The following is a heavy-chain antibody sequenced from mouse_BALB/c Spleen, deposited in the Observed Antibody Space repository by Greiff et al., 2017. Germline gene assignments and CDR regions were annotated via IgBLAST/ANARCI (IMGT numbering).Heavy chain of an antibody. V-gene: IGHV1-4*01. CDR2: INPSSGYT. Sequence: QVQLKESGAELARPGASVKMSCKASGYTFTSYTMHWVKQRPGQGLEWIGYINPSSGYTNYNQKFKDKATLTADKSSSTAYMQLSSLTSEDSAVYYCARWDRYEAYWGQGTLVTVSA. D-gene: IGHD2-14*01. J-gene: IGHJ3*01. CDR3: ARWDRYEAY. CDR1: GYTFTSYT.